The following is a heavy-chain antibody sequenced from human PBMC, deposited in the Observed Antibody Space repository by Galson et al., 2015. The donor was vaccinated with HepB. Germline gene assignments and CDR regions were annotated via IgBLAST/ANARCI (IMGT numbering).Heavy chain of an antibody. Sequence: SETLSLTCAVSGYSISSSNWWGWIRQPPGKGLEWIGYIYYSGSTYYNPSLKSRVTISVDTSKNQFSLKLSSVTAADTAVYYCARDLRYCSSTSCYNNWFDPWGQGTLVTVSS. J-gene: IGHJ5*02. D-gene: IGHD2-2*01. CDR1: GYSISSSNW. CDR2: IYYSGST. V-gene: IGHV4-28*03. CDR3: ARDLRYCSSTSCYNNWFDP.